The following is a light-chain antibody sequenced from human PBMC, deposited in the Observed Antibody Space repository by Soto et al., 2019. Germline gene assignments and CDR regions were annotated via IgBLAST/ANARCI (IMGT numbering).Light chain of an antibody. V-gene: IGKV3-11*01. J-gene: IGKJ5*01. Sequence: EIVLTQSPATLSLSPGERATLSCRASQSVSSYLAWYQQKPGQAPRLLISVASNRATGIPARFSGSGSETDFTLTISSLESEDFAVYYCQQRGTFGQGTRLEIK. CDR3: QQRGT. CDR1: QSVSSY. CDR2: VAS.